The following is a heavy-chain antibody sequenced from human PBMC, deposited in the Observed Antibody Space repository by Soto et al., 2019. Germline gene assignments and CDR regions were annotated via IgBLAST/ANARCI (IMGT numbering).Heavy chain of an antibody. J-gene: IGHJ4*02. CDR1: GFIFNSYG. V-gene: IGHV3-30*18. CDR3: AKPPTVTTTDDY. Sequence: QGQLVESGGGVVQPGTSLRLSCAASGFIFNSYGMHWVRQAPGKGLEWVAVIAFDGSNQYYADSVKGRFTISRDNNKKTVYLQMNSLRPEDTAVYYSAKPPTVTTTDDYWGQGTLVTVSS. D-gene: IGHD4-17*01. CDR2: IAFDGSNQ.